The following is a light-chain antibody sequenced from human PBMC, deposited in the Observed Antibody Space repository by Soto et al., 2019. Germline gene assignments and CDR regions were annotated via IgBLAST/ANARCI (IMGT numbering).Light chain of an antibody. CDR2: HAS. V-gene: IGKV1-5*01. CDR1: QSISTR. J-gene: IGKJ1*01. CDR3: QQYSSYSWT. Sequence: DIQMTQSPSTLSASVGDSVTITCRASQSISTRLAWYQQKPGKAPNLLIYHASTLESWVPSRFSGSGSGTEFTLTLTSLKPDDFATYYCQQYSSYSWTFGPGTQV.